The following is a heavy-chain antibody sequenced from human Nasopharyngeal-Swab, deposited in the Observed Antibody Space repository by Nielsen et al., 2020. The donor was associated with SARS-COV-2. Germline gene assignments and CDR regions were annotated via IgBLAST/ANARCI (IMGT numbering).Heavy chain of an antibody. CDR1: GFTFDAYA. D-gene: IGHD2-2*01. CDR2: ISWNSGSI. Sequence: GGSLRLCCAASGFTFDAYAMTWARQAPGKGLEGVSGISWNSGSIGYADSVKGRFTISRDNAKNSLYLQMNSLRAEDTALYYCAKTLNPYCSSTSCYSGGIDVWGQGTTVTVSS. J-gene: IGHJ6*02. V-gene: IGHV3-9*01. CDR3: AKTLNPYCSSTSCYSGGIDV.